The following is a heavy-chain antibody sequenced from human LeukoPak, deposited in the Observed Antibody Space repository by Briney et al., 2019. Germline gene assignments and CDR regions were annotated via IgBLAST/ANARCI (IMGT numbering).Heavy chain of an antibody. CDR1: GFTFSSYA. CDR3: AKEEDGGYDYYYYYYYMDV. CDR2: ISGSGGST. V-gene: IGHV3-23*01. D-gene: IGHD5-12*01. J-gene: IGHJ6*03. Sequence: PGGSLRLSCAASGFTFSSYAMSWVRQAPGKGLEWVSAISGSGGSTYYADSVKGRFTISRDNSKNTLYLQMNSLRAEDTAVYYCAKEEDGGYDYYYYYYYMDVWGKGTTVTISS.